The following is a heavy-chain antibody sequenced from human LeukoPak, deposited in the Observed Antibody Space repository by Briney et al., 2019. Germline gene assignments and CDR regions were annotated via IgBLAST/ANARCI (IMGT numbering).Heavy chain of an antibody. D-gene: IGHD5-24*01. CDR2: IYSSRST. Sequence: PSGTLSLTCTVSGGSISSYYWSWTRQPPGKGLEWIGYIYSSRSTNYNPPLKSRVTISVDTSKNQFSLNLNSVTAADTAVYYCARLWGDGYNPFDYWGQGTLVTVSS. CDR3: ARLWGDGYNPFDY. CDR1: GGSISSYY. J-gene: IGHJ4*02. V-gene: IGHV4-59*08.